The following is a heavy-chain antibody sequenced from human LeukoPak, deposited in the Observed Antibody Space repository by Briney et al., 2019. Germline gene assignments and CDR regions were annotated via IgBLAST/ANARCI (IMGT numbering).Heavy chain of an antibody. CDR3: ARLSHDYGDYLPTWSPGDY. J-gene: IGHJ4*02. D-gene: IGHD4-17*01. CDR2: IYPGDSDT. V-gene: IGHV5-51*01. Sequence: PGESLKISCKGSGYSFTSYWIGWVRQMPGKGLEWMGIIYPGDSDTRYSPSFQGQVTISADKSISTAYLQWSSLKASDTAMYYRARLSHDYGDYLPTWSPGDYWGQGTLVTVSS. CDR1: GYSFTSYW.